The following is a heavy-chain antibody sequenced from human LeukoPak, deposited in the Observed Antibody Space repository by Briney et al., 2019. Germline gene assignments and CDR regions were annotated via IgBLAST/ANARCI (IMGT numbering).Heavy chain of an antibody. CDR1: GFTFSSYE. CDR2: ISSSGSTI. CDR3: ARDLGGWYGDY. Sequence: QPGGSLRLSCAASGFTFSSYEMNWVRQAPGKGLEWVPYISSSGSTIYYADSVKGRFTISRDNAKNSLYLQMNSLRAEDTAVYYCARDLGGWYGDYWGQGTLVTVSS. D-gene: IGHD6-19*01. V-gene: IGHV3-48*03. J-gene: IGHJ4*02.